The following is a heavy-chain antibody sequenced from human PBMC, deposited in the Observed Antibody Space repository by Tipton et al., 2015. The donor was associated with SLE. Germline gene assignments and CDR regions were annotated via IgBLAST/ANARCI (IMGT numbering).Heavy chain of an antibody. Sequence: SLRLSCVASGFTFSSYAMSWVRQAPGKGLEWVSVFYSGGSIFYADSVKGRFTISRDNSKNTLYLEMSSLTPEDTALYYCAKDPRRATIRGYYGLDVWGQGTTVTVSS. CDR1: GFTFSSYA. CDR2: FYSGGSI. CDR3: AKDPRRATIRGYYGLDV. V-gene: IGHV3-23*03. D-gene: IGHD5-24*01. J-gene: IGHJ6*02.